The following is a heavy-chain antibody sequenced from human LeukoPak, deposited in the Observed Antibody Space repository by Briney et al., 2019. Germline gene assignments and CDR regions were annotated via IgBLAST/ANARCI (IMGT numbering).Heavy chain of an antibody. V-gene: IGHV4-59*11. CDR1: RGSNSRHF. Sequence: PSETLSVTCTVTRGSNSRHFWSSLRPPPAKGVAGMGHIYYSGSTKYNHSLKSRVTISVDTSKNQFSLKLSSVTAADTAVYYCARGEYSSSGADYYYMGVWGKGTTVTVSS. CDR3: ARGEYSSSGADYYYMGV. CDR2: IYYSGST. D-gene: IGHD6-6*01. J-gene: IGHJ6*03.